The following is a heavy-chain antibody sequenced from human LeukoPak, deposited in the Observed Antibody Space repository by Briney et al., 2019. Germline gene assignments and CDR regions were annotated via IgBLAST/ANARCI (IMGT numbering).Heavy chain of an antibody. CDR2: INPSGGST. D-gene: IGHD6-19*01. J-gene: IGHJ3*02. CDR1: GYTFTSYY. V-gene: IGHV1-46*01. CDR3: ARRSSSGWYLNDAFDI. Sequence: ASVKVSCKASGYTFTSYYMHWVRQAPGQGLEWMGIINPSGGSTSYAQKFQGRVTMTRDTSTSTVYMELSSLRSEDTAVYYCARRSSSGWYLNDAFDIWGRGTMVTVSS.